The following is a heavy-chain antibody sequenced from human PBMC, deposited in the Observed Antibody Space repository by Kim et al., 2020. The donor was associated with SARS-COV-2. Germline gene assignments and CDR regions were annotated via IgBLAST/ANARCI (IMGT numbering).Heavy chain of an antibody. J-gene: IGHJ6*02. CDR1: GGSFSGYY. Sequence: SETLSLTCAVYGGSFSGYYWSWIRQPPGKGLEWIGEINHSGSTNYNPSLKSRVTISVDTSKNQFSLKLSAVTAADTAVYYCARGPDCSGGSCYSQDYYYYGMDVWGQGTTVTVSS. V-gene: IGHV4-34*01. CDR3: ARGPDCSGGSCYSQDYYYYGMDV. D-gene: IGHD2-15*01. CDR2: INHSGST.